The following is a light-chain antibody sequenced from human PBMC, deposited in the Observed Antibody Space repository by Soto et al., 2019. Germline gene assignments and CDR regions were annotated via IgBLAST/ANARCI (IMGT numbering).Light chain of an antibody. CDR2: GNS. V-gene: IGLV1-40*01. J-gene: IGLJ2*01. Sequence: QAVVTQPPSVSGAPGQRVTISCTGSSSNIGAGYEVHWYQQLPGTAPKLLIYGNSNRPSGVPDRFSGSKSGTSASLAITGLQAEDEADYYCQSYDSSLSGSEVVFGGGTKLTVL. CDR1: SSNIGAGYE. CDR3: QSYDSSLSGSEVV.